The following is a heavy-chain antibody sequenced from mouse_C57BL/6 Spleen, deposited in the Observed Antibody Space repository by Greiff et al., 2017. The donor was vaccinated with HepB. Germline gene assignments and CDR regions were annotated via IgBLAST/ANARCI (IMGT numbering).Heavy chain of an antibody. CDR1: GFNIKDDY. Sequence: EVQLQESGAELVRPGASVKLSCTASGFNIKDDYMHWVKQRPEQGLEWIGWIDPENGDTEYASKFQGKATITAETSSNTAYLQLSSLTSEDTAVYYCTTGDYFDYWGQGTTLTVSS. CDR2: IDPENGDT. J-gene: IGHJ2*01. V-gene: IGHV14-4*01. CDR3: TTGDYFDY.